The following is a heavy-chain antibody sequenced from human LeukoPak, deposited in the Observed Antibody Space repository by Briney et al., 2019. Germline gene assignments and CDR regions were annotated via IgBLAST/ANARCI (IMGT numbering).Heavy chain of an antibody. D-gene: IGHD6-19*01. V-gene: IGHV3-74*01. CDR3: ARVSSGEQWLAFDY. CDR1: GFTFSNYW. CDR2: IKDDGGIT. Sequence: GGSLRLSCAASGFTFSNYWMHWVRQVPGKGLVWVSRIKDDGGITDYADSVKGRFTISRDNAKNTLYLQMNSLRAEDTAVYYCARVSSGEQWLAFDYWGQGTLVTVFS. J-gene: IGHJ4*02.